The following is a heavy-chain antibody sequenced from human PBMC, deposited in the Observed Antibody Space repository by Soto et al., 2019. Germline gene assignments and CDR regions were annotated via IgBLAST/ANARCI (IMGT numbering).Heavy chain of an antibody. V-gene: IGHV4-59*01. CDR3: ARAYGGYADY. D-gene: IGHD5-12*01. CDR2: IYYSGST. J-gene: IGHJ4*02. CDR1: GGSISSYY. Sequence: QVQLQESGPGLVKPSETLSLTCTVSGGSISSYYWSWIRQPPGKGLEWIGYIYYSGSTNYNPSLKSRVTISVDTSKNQFSLKRSAVTAADTAVYYCARAYGGYADYWGQGALVTVSS.